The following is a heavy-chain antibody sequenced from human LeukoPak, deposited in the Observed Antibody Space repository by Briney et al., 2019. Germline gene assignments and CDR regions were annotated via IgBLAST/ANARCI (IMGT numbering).Heavy chain of an antibody. D-gene: IGHD3-10*01. J-gene: IGHJ6*02. CDR1: GFTFYDYA. CDR3: AKDMVRGYYCSGRDV. Sequence: PVGSLRLSCAASGFTFYDYAMHWVRQAPGKGLEWVSGISWNSGSIGYADSVKGRFTISRDNAKNSLYLQMNNLRAEDTALYYCAKDMVRGYYCSGRDVWGPGSTGTVS. V-gene: IGHV3-9*01. CDR2: ISWNSGSI.